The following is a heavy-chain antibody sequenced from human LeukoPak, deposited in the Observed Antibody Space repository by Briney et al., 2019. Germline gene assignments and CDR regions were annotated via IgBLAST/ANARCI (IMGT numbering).Heavy chain of an antibody. CDR3: ARQNDFRLDY. CDR2: IYPGDSDT. CDR1: GYTFSSYW. Sequence: GESLKISCKGSGYTFSSYWIGWVRQTPGKGLEWMGIIYPGDSDTRYSPSLQGQVTISVDTSIGTAYLQWSSLKASDTAIYYCARQNDFRLDYWGQGTLVTVSS. J-gene: IGHJ4*02. V-gene: IGHV5-51*01. D-gene: IGHD3-3*01.